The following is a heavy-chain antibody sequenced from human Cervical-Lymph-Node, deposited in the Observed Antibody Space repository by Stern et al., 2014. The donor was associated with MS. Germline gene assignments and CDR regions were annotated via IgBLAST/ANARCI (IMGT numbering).Heavy chain of an antibody. D-gene: IGHD6-13*01. CDR2: IFPVFGTP. V-gene: IGHV1-69*01. J-gene: IGHJ5*02. CDR3: ALSAETSDRWYSLGYDL. Sequence: QVQLGQSGAEVTKPGSSVKVSCTASGGTFSKFPSSWVRQAPGQGLEWMGRIFPVFGTPTYAQEFRGRVTITADVSTSTVYMELSSLRSDDTAVYYCALSAETSDRWYSLGYDLWGQGTLVTVSS. CDR1: GGTFSKFP.